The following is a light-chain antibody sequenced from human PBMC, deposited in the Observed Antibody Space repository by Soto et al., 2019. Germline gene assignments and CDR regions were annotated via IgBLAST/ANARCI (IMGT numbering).Light chain of an antibody. CDR3: QQYCSSPRT. CDR2: GTS. Sequence: EIVLTQSPGTLSLSPGERVTLSCRASQTVSSSKLAWYQQKPGQAPKVLIYGTSSRATGVPDRFSGSGSGTDFILTISRLEPEDFAVYYCQQYCSSPRTFGQGTKVEIK. CDR1: QTVSSSK. V-gene: IGKV3-20*01. J-gene: IGKJ1*01.